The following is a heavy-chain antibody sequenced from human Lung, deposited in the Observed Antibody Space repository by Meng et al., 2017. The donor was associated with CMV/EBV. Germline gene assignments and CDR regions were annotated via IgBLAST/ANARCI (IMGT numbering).Heavy chain of an antibody. Sequence: SXXVSXKASGGTFRSYAISWVRQAPGQGLEWMGGFIPVFGTANYAQKFQGRVTITTDESTSTAYMELSSLRPEDTAIYYCARGLTIAVAGTKFGSWGQGTLVTVSS. CDR1: GGTFRSYA. V-gene: IGHV1-69*05. J-gene: IGHJ4*02. D-gene: IGHD6-13*01. CDR2: FIPVFGTA. CDR3: ARGLTIAVAGTKFGS.